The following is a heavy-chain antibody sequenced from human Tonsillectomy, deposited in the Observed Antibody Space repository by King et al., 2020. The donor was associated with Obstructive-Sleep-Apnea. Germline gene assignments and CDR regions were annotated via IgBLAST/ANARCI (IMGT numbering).Heavy chain of an antibody. V-gene: IGHV6-1*01. CDR2: TYYRSKWYN. J-gene: IGHJ4*02. CDR1: GDSVSSNSAA. CDR3: VSDVFTGYSTYFDY. Sequence: VQLQQSGPVLVKPSQTLSLTCAISGDSVSSNSAAWNWIRQSPSRGLEWLERTYYRSKWYNDYAVSVKRRITINPDSSKNQFSLQLNSVTPEDTAVYYCVSDVFTGYSTYFDYWGQGTLVTVSS. D-gene: IGHD6-13*01.